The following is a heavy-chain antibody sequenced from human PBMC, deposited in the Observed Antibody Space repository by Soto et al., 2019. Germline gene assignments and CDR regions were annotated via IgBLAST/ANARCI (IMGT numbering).Heavy chain of an antibody. Sequence: PSETLSLTCTVSGGSISRGGYYWSWIRQHPGKGLEWIGYIYYSGSTYYNPSLKSRVAISVDTSKSQFSPKLSSVTAADTAVYYCARTRDSGTLDYWGQGTLVTVSS. CDR3: ARTRDSGTLDY. CDR2: IYYSGST. D-gene: IGHD1-1*01. CDR1: GGSISRGGYY. V-gene: IGHV4-61*08. J-gene: IGHJ4*02.